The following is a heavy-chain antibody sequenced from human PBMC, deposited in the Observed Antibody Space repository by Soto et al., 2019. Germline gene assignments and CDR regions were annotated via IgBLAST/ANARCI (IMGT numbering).Heavy chain of an antibody. J-gene: IGHJ6*02. CDR1: GFPFDSYS. V-gene: IGHV3-21*01. CDR2: LSSGSFYI. Sequence: RLSCAVSGFPFDSYSMSWVRQAPGQGLEWLASLSSGSFYIFHADSIRGRFTISRDDAKNLLFLQMNSLTIEDTATYYCAREANTIYAPHGLDVWGQGTAVTVSS. D-gene: IGHD3-3*01. CDR3: AREANTIYAPHGLDV.